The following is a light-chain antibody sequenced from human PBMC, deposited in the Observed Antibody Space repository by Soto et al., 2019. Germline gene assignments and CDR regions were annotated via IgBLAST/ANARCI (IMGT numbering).Light chain of an antibody. Sequence: QSVLTQPASVSGSPGQSMTISCTGTSSDVGGYNYVSWYQQHPGKAPKLMIYEVSNRPSGVSNRFSGSKSGNTASLTISGPQVEDEADYYCSSYTTSSTLVFXTGTKVTVL. V-gene: IGLV2-14*01. CDR2: EVS. J-gene: IGLJ1*01. CDR3: SSYTTSSTLV. CDR1: SSDVGGYNY.